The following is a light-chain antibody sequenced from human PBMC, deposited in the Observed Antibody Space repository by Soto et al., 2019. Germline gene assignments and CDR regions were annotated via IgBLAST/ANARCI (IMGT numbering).Light chain of an antibody. V-gene: IGLV2-14*01. Sequence: SVLTQPASVSGSPGQSITISCTGTSSDVGGYNYVSWYQQHPGKAPKLMIYDVSNRPSGVSNRFSGSKSGNTASLTISGLQAEDEADYYCSSYTSSSVFGTGTKLTVL. CDR3: SSYTSSSV. CDR1: SSDVGGYNY. CDR2: DVS. J-gene: IGLJ1*01.